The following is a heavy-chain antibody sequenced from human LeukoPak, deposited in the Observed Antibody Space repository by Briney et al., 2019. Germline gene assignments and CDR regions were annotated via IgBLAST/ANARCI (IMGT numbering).Heavy chain of an antibody. CDR2: IYYSGST. Sequence: KTSETLSLTCTVSGGSISSYYWSWIRQPPGKGLEWIGYIYYSGSTNYNPSLKSRVTISVDTSKNQFSLKLSSVTAADTAVYYCARVGHGYSGYEIDYWGQGTLVTVSS. V-gene: IGHV4-59*01. CDR3: ARVGHGYSGYEIDY. D-gene: IGHD5-12*01. J-gene: IGHJ4*02. CDR1: GGSISSYY.